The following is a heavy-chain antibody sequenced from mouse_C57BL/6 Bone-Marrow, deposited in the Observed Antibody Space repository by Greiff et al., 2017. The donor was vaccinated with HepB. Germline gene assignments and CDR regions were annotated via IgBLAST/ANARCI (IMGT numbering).Heavy chain of an antibody. CDR2: ISSGSSTI. D-gene: IGHD2-3*01. CDR1: GFTFSDYG. CDR3: ARNGIYDGYQVS. Sequence: VQLKESGGGLVKPGGSLKLSCAASGFTFSDYGMHWVRQAPEKGLEWVAYISSGSSTIYYADTVKGRFTISRDNAKNTLFLQMTRLRSEDTAMYYCARNGIYDGYQVSWGQGTSVTVSS. J-gene: IGHJ4*01. V-gene: IGHV5-17*01.